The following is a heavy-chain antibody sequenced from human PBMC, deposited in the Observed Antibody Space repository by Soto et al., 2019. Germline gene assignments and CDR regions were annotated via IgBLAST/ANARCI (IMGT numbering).Heavy chain of an antibody. V-gene: IGHV1-46*01. D-gene: IGHD2-21*02. CDR3: ARATCRSGDCYSDWFDP. Sequence: QVQMVQSGAEVKKPGASVNVSCKASGYTFTSHYIHWVRQAPGQGLEWMGIINPSGGSPIYAQKFQDRVTMTKDTSTSTVYMSLSSLRSEDTAIYYCARATCRSGDCYSDWFDPWGQGTLMTVSS. CDR1: GYTFTSHY. CDR2: INPSGGSP. J-gene: IGHJ5*02.